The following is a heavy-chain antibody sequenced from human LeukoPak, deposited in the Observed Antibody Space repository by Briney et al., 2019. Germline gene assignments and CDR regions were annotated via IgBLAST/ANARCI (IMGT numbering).Heavy chain of an antibody. V-gene: IGHV5-51*01. CDR1: GYSFTSYW. J-gene: IGHJ4*02. CDR2: IYPGDSDT. CDR3: ARLFMYCSGGSCYPDY. Sequence: GESLKISCKGSGYSFTSYWIGWVLQMPGKGLAWMGIIYPGDSDTRYSPSFQGQVTISADKSISTAYLQWSSLKASDTAMYYCARLFMYCSGGSCYPDYWGQGTLVTVSS. D-gene: IGHD2-15*01.